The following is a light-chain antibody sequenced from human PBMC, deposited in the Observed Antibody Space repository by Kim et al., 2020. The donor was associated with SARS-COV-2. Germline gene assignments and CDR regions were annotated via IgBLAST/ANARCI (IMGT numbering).Light chain of an antibody. V-gene: IGKV1-33*01. CDR3: QQYANAPLT. CDR1: KDMAED. Sequence: ATVGDRVTITCQASKDMAEDLNWYQQKPGRAPKLLIYDASNLQSGVPSRFSGSGSGTHFTFTISSLQPEDIATYYCQQYANAPLTFGGGTKVDIK. J-gene: IGKJ4*01. CDR2: DAS.